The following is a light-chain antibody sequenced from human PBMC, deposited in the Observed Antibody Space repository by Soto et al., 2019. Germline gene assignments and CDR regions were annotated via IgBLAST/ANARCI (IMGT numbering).Light chain of an antibody. J-gene: IGKJ4*01. V-gene: IGKV3-20*01. CDR2: GAS. CDR3: QQYGSSPPELT. CDR1: QSVSSSY. Sequence: EIVLTQSPGTLSLSPGERATLSCRASQSVSSSYLAWYQQKPGQAPRLLIYGASSRATGIPDRFSGSGSGTDFTLTISRLEPEDFAVYYCQQYGSSPPELTFGGGTKEEIK.